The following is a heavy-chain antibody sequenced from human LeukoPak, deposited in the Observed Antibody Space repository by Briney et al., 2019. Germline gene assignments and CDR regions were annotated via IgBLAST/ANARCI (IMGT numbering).Heavy chain of an antibody. V-gene: IGHV3-23*01. Sequence: GASLRLSCAASGFTFSSYAMAWVRQAPVKGLEWVSVITDSGINTYYTDSVKGRLTISRDNSKNTLYLQMNSLRAEDTAVYYCAKGTLGSCSGASCYPLDYWGQGTLVTVSS. D-gene: IGHD2-15*01. CDR1: GFTFSSYA. J-gene: IGHJ4*02. CDR2: ITDSGINT. CDR3: AKGTLGSCSGASCYPLDY.